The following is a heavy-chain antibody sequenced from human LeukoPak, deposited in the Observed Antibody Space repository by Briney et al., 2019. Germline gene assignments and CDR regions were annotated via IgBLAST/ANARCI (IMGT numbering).Heavy chain of an antibody. CDR1: GYTFTSYG. D-gene: IGHD2-2*01. Sequence: GASVKVSCRASGYTFTSYGISWVRQAPGQGLEWMGWISAYNGNTNHAQKLQGRVTMTTDTSTSTAYMELRSLRSDDTAVYYCARDSSPIVVVPAATFDPWGQGTLVTVSS. J-gene: IGHJ5*02. CDR3: ARDSSPIVVVPAATFDP. CDR2: ISAYNGNT. V-gene: IGHV1-18*01.